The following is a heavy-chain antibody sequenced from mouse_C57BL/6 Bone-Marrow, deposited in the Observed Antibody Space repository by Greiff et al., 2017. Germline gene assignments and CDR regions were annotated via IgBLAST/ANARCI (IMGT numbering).Heavy chain of an antibody. Sequence: QVQLQQPGAELVKPGASVKLSCKASGYTFTSYWMPWVKQRPGQGLEWIGVIHPNSGSTNYNEKFKSKATLTVDKSSSTAYMQLSSLTSEDSAVYYCAILMIRWYFDVWGTGTTVTVTS. CDR3: AILMIRWYFDV. CDR1: GYTFTSYW. CDR2: IHPNSGST. D-gene: IGHD2-4*01. J-gene: IGHJ1*03. V-gene: IGHV1-64*01.